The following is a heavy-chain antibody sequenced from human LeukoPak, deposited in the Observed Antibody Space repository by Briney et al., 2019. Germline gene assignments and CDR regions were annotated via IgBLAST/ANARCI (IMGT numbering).Heavy chain of an antibody. D-gene: IGHD2-2*02. Sequence: PGRSLRLSCAASVFTFSSYAMHWVRQAPGKGLEWVAVISYDGSNKYYADSVKGRFTISRDNSKNTLYLQMDSLRAEDTAVYYCARDFGSSSWYIDYWGQGTLVTVSS. J-gene: IGHJ4*02. CDR3: ARDFGSSSWYIDY. CDR2: ISYDGSNK. V-gene: IGHV3-30-3*01. CDR1: VFTFSSYA.